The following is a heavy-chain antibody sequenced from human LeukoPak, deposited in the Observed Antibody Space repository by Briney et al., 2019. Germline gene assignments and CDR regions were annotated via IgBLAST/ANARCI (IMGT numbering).Heavy chain of an antibody. CDR2: TYTSGST. CDR3: ARDCSSTSCYVAV. J-gene: IGHJ6*02. V-gene: IGHV4-4*07. D-gene: IGHD2-2*01. CDR1: GGSISSYY. Sequence: PSETLSLTCTVSGGSISSYYWSWIRQPAGKGLEWIGRTYTSGSTNYNPSLKSRVTMSVDTSKNQFSLKLSSVTAADTAVYYCARDCSSTSCYVAVWGQGTTVTVSS.